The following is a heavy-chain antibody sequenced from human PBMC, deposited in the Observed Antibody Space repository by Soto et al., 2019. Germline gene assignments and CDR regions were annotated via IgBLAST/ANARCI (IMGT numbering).Heavy chain of an antibody. CDR2: IYYSGSF. CDR3: ARATVTTRLIDY. Sequence: QVQLQESGPGLVKPSQSLSLTCTISGDSINSGDYYWSWIRQSPGKGLEWIGYIYYSGSFYYNPSLKSRVTISLDTPKNQFSLKLSYVTAADTAVYYCARATVTTRLIDYWGQGTLVTGS. J-gene: IGHJ4*02. CDR1: GDSINSGDYY. V-gene: IGHV4-30-4*01. D-gene: IGHD4-17*01.